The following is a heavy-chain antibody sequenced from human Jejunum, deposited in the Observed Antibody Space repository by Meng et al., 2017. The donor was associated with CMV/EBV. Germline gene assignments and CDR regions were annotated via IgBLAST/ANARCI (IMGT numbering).Heavy chain of an antibody. CDR3: ARVSSSDLSSPFDY. CDR2: IIPILDFV. CDR1: GDTLTTHA. V-gene: IGHV1-69*04. Sequence: GDTLTTHAIIWLRQAPGQGLQWVGNIIPILDFVAYSQMFQGRVTVTADRVTKTAYMELRSLTSDDTAVYYCARVSSSDLSSPFDYWGQGTLVTVSS. J-gene: IGHJ4*02. D-gene: IGHD2/OR15-2a*01.